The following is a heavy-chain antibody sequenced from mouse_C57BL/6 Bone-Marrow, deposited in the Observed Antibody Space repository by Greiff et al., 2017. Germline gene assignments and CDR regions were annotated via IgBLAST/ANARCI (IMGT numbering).Heavy chain of an antibody. CDR3: AREGDGYYFDY. D-gene: IGHD2-3*01. V-gene: IGHV1-64*01. J-gene: IGHJ2*01. CDR1: GYTFTSYW. Sequence: QFQLQQSGAELVKPGASVKLSCKASGYTFTSYWMHWVKQRPGQGLEWIGMIHPNSGSTNYNEKFKSKATLTVDKSSSTAYMQLSSLTSEDSAVYYCAREGDGYYFDYWGQGTTLTVSS. CDR2: IHPNSGST.